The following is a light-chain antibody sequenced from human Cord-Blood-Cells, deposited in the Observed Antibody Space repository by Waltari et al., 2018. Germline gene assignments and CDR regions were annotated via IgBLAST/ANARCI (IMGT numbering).Light chain of an antibody. CDR1: SSDVGSYKL. J-gene: IGLJ2*01. Sequence: QSALTQPASVSGSPGQSITISCTGTSSDVGSYKLVSWYQQHPGKAPKLMIYEGSKRPSGDSKRFSGSKCGNTASLIISGLQAEDEADYYCCSYAGSNVVFGGGTKLPV. V-gene: IGLV2-23*01. CDR3: CSYAGSNVV. CDR2: EGS.